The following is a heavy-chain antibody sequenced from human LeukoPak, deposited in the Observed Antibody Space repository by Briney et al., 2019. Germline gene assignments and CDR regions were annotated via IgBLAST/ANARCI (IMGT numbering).Heavy chain of an antibody. CDR1: GGSFSGYY. Sequence: SETLSLTCAVYGGSFSGYYWSWIRQPPGKGLEWIGEINHSGSTNYNPSLKSRVTISVDTSKNRFSLKLSSVTAADTAVYYCARRADCSSTSCYGFDPWGQGTLVTVSS. D-gene: IGHD2-2*01. V-gene: IGHV4-34*01. J-gene: IGHJ5*02. CDR2: INHSGST. CDR3: ARRADCSSTSCYGFDP.